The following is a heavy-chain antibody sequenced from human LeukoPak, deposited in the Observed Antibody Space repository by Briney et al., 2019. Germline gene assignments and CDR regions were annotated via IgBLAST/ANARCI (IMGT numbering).Heavy chain of an antibody. J-gene: IGHJ6*03. CDR1: GFTFSDYY. V-gene: IGHV3-11*04. D-gene: IGHD3-22*01. CDR3: ARNPPKLYHSSGYYYYYYYMDV. Sequence: PGGSLRLSCAASGFTFSDYYMSWIRQAPGKGLEWVSYISSSGSTIYYADSVKGRFTISRDNAKNSLYLQMNSLRAEDTAVYYCARNPPKLYHSSGYYYYYYYMDVWGKGTTVTVSS. CDR2: ISSSGSTI.